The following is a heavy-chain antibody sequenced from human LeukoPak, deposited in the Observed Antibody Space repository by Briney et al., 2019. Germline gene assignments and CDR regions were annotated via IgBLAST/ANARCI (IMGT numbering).Heavy chain of an antibody. V-gene: IGHV3-21*01. J-gene: IGHJ4*02. CDR2: IGSSSSYI. D-gene: IGHD3-16*01. CDR3: VRDATRGGDFDY. CDR1: GFTFSSYS. Sequence: GGSLRLSCAASGFTFSSYSMNWVRQAPGKGLEWVSSIGSSSSYIYYADSVKGRFTISRDNAKNSLYLQMNSLRAEDTAVYYCVRDATRGGDFDYWGQGTLVTVSS.